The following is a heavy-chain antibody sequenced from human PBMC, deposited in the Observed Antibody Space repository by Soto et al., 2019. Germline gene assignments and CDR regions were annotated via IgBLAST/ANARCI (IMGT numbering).Heavy chain of an antibody. D-gene: IGHD3-22*01. Sequence: ALSLTSTVSGGSISSGGYYWSWIRQHPGKGLEWIGYIYYSGSTYYNPSLKSRVTISVDTSKNQFSLKLSSVTAADTAVYYCARVTTMIVVGKPEPPGAFDIWGQGKTVTVSS. CDR1: GGSISSGGYY. CDR2: IYYSGST. J-gene: IGHJ3*02. CDR3: ARVTTMIVVGKPEPPGAFDI. V-gene: IGHV4-31*03.